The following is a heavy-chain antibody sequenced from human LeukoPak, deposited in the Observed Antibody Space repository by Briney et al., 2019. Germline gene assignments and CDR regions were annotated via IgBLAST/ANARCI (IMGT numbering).Heavy chain of an antibody. CDR3: GRRNYASGRIDP. CDR2: FYYNGVT. V-gene: IGHV4-39*01. CDR1: GGSISSSDYL. J-gene: IGHJ5*02. D-gene: IGHD3-10*01. Sequence: PSETLSLTCTVSGGSISSSDYLWAWVRQPPGKGLEWIGDFYYNGVTSYDPSLKSRVTKSVDTSKNQFSLNLTSVTAADTAVYHCGRRNYASGRIDPWGQGTLVTVSS.